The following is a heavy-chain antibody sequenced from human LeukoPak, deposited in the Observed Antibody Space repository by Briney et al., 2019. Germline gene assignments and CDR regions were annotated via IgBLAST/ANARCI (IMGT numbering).Heavy chain of an antibody. CDR1: GYTFTSYG. D-gene: IGHD3-9*01. CDR2: ISAYNGNT. J-gene: IGHJ5*02. CDR3: ARTYYDILTGAYNWFDP. Sequence: ASVKVSCKASGYTFTSYGISWVRQAPGQGLEWMGWISAYNGNTNYAQKLQGRVTMTTDTSTSTAYMELRSLRSDDTAVYYCARTYYDILTGAYNWFDPWGQGTLVTVSS. V-gene: IGHV1-18*01.